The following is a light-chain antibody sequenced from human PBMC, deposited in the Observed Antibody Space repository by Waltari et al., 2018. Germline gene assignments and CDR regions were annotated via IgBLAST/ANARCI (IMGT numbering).Light chain of an antibody. CDR1: QKINIW. V-gene: IGKV1-33*01. J-gene: IGKJ1*01. Sequence: DIQMTQSPSTLSASVGDRVTITCRASQKINIWLAWYQQKPGKAPKLLIYDASTLETGVPSRFSGSGSGTDFVFTISRLQPEDIATYYCQHYDGVPPWTFGQGTRVDFK. CDR3: QHYDGVPPWT. CDR2: DAS.